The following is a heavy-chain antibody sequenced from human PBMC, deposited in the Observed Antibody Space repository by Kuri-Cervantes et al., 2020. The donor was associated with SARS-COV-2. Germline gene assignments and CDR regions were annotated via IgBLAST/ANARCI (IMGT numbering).Heavy chain of an antibody. CDR2: INPNSGGT. D-gene: IGHD3-10*01. Sequence: ASVKVSCKASGYTFTGYYMHWVRQAPGQGLEWMGWINPNSGGTNYAQKFQGWVAMTRDTSLSTAYMELSRLRSDDTAVYYCASGEGVRGLMVLFQWRGAGPLDFWGQGTLVTVSS. CDR3: ASGEGVRGLMVLFQWRGAGPLDF. V-gene: IGHV1-2*04. J-gene: IGHJ4*02. CDR1: GYTFTGYY.